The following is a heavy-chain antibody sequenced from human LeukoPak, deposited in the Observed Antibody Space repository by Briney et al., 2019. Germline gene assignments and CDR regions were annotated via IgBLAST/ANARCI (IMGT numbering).Heavy chain of an antibody. V-gene: IGHV1-2*02. CDR1: GYTFTGYY. J-gene: IGHJ5*02. Sequence: GASVKVSCKASGYTFTGYYMHWVRQAPGQGLEWIGWINPNSGGTNYAQKFQGRVTMTRDTSISTAYMELSRLRSDDTAVYYCARGYRFTMVRGVIITMSRFDPWGQGTLVTVSS. CDR3: ARGYRFTMVRGVIITMSRFDP. CDR2: INPNSGGT. D-gene: IGHD3-10*01.